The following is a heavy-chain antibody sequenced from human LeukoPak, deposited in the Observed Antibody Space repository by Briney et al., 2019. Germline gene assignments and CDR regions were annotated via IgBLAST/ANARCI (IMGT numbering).Heavy chain of an antibody. V-gene: IGHV4-4*02. D-gene: IGHD1-1*01. CDR3: ARVNINNWHSCDY. J-gene: IGHJ4*02. Sequence: PSETLSLTCAVSGGSVSGSYWWSWVRQPPGKGLEWIGEIDHSGSTNYNPSLKSRVTISVDKSKNQFSLKLSSVTAAVTAVYYCARVNINNWHSCDYWGQGTLVTVSS. CDR1: GGSVSGSYW. CDR2: IDHSGST.